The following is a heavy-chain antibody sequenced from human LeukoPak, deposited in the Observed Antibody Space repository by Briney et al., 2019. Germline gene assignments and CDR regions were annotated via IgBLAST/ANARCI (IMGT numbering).Heavy chain of an antibody. V-gene: IGHV4-38-2*01. Sequence: SETLSLTCAVSGYSISSGYYWGWIPQPPGKGLEWIGSIYHSGSTYYNPSLKSRVTISVDTSKNQFSLKLSSVTAADTAVYYCARLGYDILTGYYTPLYFDYWGQGTLVTVSS. J-gene: IGHJ4*02. CDR1: GYSISSGYY. CDR3: ARLGYDILTGYYTPLYFDY. CDR2: IYHSGST. D-gene: IGHD3-9*01.